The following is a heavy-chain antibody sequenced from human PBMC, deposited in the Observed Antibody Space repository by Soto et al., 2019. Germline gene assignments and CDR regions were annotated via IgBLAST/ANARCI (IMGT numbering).Heavy chain of an antibody. J-gene: IGHJ4*02. CDR3: AKDQGVTAILFELAY. V-gene: IGHV1-3*01. D-gene: IGHD2-21*02. Sequence: ASVKVSCKASGYTFTSYAMHWVRQAPGQRLEWMGWINAGNGNTKYSQKFQGRFTISRDNSKNTLYLQMNSLRAEDTAVYYCAKDQGVTAILFELAYWGKGTLVPVSS. CDR1: GYTFTSYA. CDR2: INAGNGNT.